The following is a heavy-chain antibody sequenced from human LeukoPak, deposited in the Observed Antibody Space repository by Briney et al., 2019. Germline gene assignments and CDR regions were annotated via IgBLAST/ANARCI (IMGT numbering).Heavy chain of an antibody. CDR3: ARVAKSNWYFDL. V-gene: IGHV1-3*01. CDR2: INAGNGNT. CDR1: GYTFTSYA. Sequence: ASVKVSCKASGYTFTSYAMHWVRQAPGQRLEWMGWINAGNGNTKYSQKFQGRVTITRDTSASTAYMELRSLRSDDTAVYYCARVAKSNWYFDLWGRGTLVTVSS. J-gene: IGHJ2*01. D-gene: IGHD6-6*01.